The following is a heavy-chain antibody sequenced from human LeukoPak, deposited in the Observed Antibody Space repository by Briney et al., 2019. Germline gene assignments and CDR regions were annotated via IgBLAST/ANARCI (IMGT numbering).Heavy chain of an antibody. V-gene: IGHV1-46*01. CDR1: GYTFTSYS. J-gene: IGHJ6*02. Sequence: ASVKVFCKASGYTFTSYSMHWVRQAPGQGLEWMGIINPSGGSTSYAQKFQGRVTLTRDTSTSTVYMEMSSLRSEDTAVYYCARHAGMDVWGQGTTVTVSS. CDR3: ARHAGMDV. CDR2: INPSGGST.